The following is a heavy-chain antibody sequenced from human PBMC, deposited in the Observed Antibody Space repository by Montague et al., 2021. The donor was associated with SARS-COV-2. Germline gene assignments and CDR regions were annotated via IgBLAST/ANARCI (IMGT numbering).Heavy chain of an antibody. D-gene: IGHD1-1*01. CDR1: GGSMSGYY. J-gene: IGHJ6*03. CDR3: ARAQITCTIVNCFNYIDV. CDR2: VNYTGST. V-gene: IGHV4-59*01. Sequence: SETLSLTCEVSGGSMSGYYWTWIRQSPGKGLEWIGYVNYTGSTKYNPSLKTRVSLSLDTPKNHFSLHLSSVTAADTAIYFCARAQITCTIVNCFNYIDVWGLGATVTVSS.